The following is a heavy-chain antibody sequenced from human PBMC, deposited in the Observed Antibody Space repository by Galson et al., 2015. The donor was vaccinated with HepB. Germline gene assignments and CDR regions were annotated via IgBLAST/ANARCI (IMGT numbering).Heavy chain of an antibody. D-gene: IGHD6-13*01. J-gene: IGHJ4*02. CDR2: ISYDGSNE. Sequence: SLRLSCAASGFTFSSLAMHWIRQAPGKGLEWVGIISYDGSNEFLADSVEGRFTISRDNSKNTLYLQMNSLGLEDTAVYYCATKKISSTWDYYFDYWGQGTLVAVS. CDR3: ATKKISSTWDYYFDY. CDR1: GFTFSSLA. V-gene: IGHV3-30-3*01.